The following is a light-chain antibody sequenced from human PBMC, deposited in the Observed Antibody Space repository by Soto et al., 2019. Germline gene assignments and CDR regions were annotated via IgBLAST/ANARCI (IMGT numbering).Light chain of an antibody. CDR3: TSYAGGNNV. Sequence: QSALTQPPSASGSPGQSVTISCTGTSSDVGGYNYVSWYQQYPGKVPKLMVYEVNNRPSGVPDRFSGYKSGNTASLTVSGLQAEDEADYYCTSYAGGNNVFGTGTKLTVL. J-gene: IGLJ1*01. CDR1: SSDVGGYNY. V-gene: IGLV2-8*01. CDR2: EVN.